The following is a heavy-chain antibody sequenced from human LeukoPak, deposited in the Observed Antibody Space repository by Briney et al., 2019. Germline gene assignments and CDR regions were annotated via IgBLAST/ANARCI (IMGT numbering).Heavy chain of an antibody. J-gene: IGHJ5*02. CDR3: ARGRRQWLAYNWFDP. V-gene: IGHV1-8*01. CDR2: MNPNSGNT. Sequence: ASVKVSCKASGYTFTSYDINWVRQATGQGLEWMGWMNPNSGNTGYAQEFQGRVTITRNTSISTAYMELSSLRSEDTAVYYCARGRRQWLAYNWFDPWGQGTLVTVSS. CDR1: GYTFTSYD. D-gene: IGHD6-19*01.